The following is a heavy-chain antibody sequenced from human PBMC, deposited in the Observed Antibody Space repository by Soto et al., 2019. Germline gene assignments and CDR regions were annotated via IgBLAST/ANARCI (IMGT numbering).Heavy chain of an antibody. CDR1: GGSISSSSYY. CDR3: ARGPIAAEYDY. V-gene: IGHV4-39*01. D-gene: IGHD6-13*01. Sequence: QLQLQESGPGLVKPSETLSLTCTVSGGSISSSSYYWGWIRQPPGKGLEWIGSIYYSGSTYYNPSLKSRVTISVDTSKNQFSLKLSSVTAADTAVYYCARGPIAAEYDYWGQGTLVTVSS. J-gene: IGHJ4*02. CDR2: IYYSGST.